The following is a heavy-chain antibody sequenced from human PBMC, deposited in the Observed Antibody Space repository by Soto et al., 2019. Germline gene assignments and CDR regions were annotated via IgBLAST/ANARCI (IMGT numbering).Heavy chain of an antibody. Sequence: SETLSLTCTVSGGSISSGGYYWSWIRQHPGKGLEWIGYIYYSGSTYYNPSLKSRVTISVDTSKNQFSLKLSSVTAADTAVYYCARDHDYYGSGPRYYYGMDVWGQGTTVT. D-gene: IGHD3-10*01. CDR3: ARDHDYYGSGPRYYYGMDV. J-gene: IGHJ6*02. CDR2: IYYSGST. V-gene: IGHV4-31*03. CDR1: GGSISSGGYY.